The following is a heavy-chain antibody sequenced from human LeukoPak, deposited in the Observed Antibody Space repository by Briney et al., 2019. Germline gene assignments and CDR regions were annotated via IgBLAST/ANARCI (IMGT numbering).Heavy chain of an antibody. V-gene: IGHV4-30-4*01. Sequence: PSETLSLTCTVSGGSISSGDYYWNWIRQPPGKGLEWIGYIYYSGSTYYNTSLKGRVTISVDTSKNQFSLKLSSVTAADTAVYYCAREYQLLFLDYWGQGTLVTVSS. J-gene: IGHJ4*02. D-gene: IGHD2-2*01. CDR3: AREYQLLFLDY. CDR2: IYYSGST. CDR1: GGSISSGDYY.